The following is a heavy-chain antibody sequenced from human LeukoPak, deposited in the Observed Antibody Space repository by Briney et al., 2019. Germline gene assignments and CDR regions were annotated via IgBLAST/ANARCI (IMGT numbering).Heavy chain of an antibody. CDR1: GFTFSSYA. D-gene: IGHD3-10*01. CDR3: ARAYASGSYSGPFWDY. V-gene: IGHV3-30*04. CDR2: ISYDGSNK. Sequence: GRSLRLSCAASGFTFSSYAMHWVRQAPGKGLEWVAVISYDGSNKYYADSVKGRFTISRDNSKNTLYLQMNSLRSDDTAVYYCARAYASGSYSGPFWDYWGQGTLVTVSS. J-gene: IGHJ4*02.